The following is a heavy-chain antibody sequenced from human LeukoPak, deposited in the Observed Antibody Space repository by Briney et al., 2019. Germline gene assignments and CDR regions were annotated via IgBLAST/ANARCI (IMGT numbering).Heavy chain of an antibody. D-gene: IGHD3-22*01. CDR1: GFTFSNAW. CDR2: IKSKIDGGTT. Sequence: GGSLRLSCAASGFTFSNAWMSWVRQAPGKGLEWVGRIKSKIDGGTTDYAAPVKGRFTISRDDSKNTLYLQMNSLKTEDTAVYYCTTEEVRNYDSSGYYYSRGNWFDPWGQGTLVTVSS. J-gene: IGHJ5*02. CDR3: TTEEVRNYDSSGYYYSRGNWFDP. V-gene: IGHV3-15*01.